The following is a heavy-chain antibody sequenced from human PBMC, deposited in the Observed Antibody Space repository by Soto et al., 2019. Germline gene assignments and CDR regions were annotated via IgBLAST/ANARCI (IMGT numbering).Heavy chain of an antibody. CDR3: ARGWADY. CDR2: INVAKGNT. Sequence: QVQLVQSGAEVKKPGASVKVSFKAYGYTFTSCSMLWVRQAPGQSLEWLGWINVAKGNTKYSQRFQGRVTITRDTSASTAYLDLSSLRSEGTAVYFCARGWADYWGQGTLVTFSS. J-gene: IGHJ4*02. CDR1: GYTFTSCS. D-gene: IGHD1-26*01. V-gene: IGHV1-3*01.